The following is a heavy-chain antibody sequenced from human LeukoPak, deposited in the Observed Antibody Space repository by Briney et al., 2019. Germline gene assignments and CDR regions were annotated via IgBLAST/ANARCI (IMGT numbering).Heavy chain of an antibody. J-gene: IGHJ3*02. Sequence: SETLSLTCTVSGYSISSGYYWGWIRQPPGKGLEWIGSIYHSGSTYYHPSLKSRVTISVDTSKNQFSLKLSSVTAADTAVYYCARAPDIWFGEDTGAFDIWGQGTMVTVSS. V-gene: IGHV4-38-2*02. D-gene: IGHD3-10*01. CDR3: ARAPDIWFGEDTGAFDI. CDR2: IYHSGST. CDR1: GYSISSGYY.